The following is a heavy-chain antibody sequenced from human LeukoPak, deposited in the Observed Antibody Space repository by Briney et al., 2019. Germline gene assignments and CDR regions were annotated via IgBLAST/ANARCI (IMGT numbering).Heavy chain of an antibody. Sequence: SETLSLTCAVYGGSISSYYWSWIRQPPGKGLEWIGYIYYSGSTNYNPSLKSRVTISVDTSKNQFSLKLSSVTAADTAVYYCASANYDFWSGYYYYYMDVWGKGTTVTVSS. D-gene: IGHD3-3*01. CDR3: ASANYDFWSGYYYYYMDV. CDR1: GGSISSYY. J-gene: IGHJ6*03. V-gene: IGHV4-59*01. CDR2: IYYSGST.